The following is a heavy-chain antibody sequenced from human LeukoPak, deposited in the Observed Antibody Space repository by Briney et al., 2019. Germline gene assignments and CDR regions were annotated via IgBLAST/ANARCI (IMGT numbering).Heavy chain of an antibody. CDR2: MNPNSGDT. Sequence: GASVKVSCKASGYTFTSYDFNWVRQATGQRPEWMGRMNPNSGDTGYAQKFQDRVTMTRNTSISTAYMELSSLRSDDTAVYYCARVNNYDIWTSFDYWGQGTLVTVSS. CDR3: ARVNNYDIWTSFDY. CDR1: GYTFTSYD. D-gene: IGHD3-9*01. V-gene: IGHV1-8*01. J-gene: IGHJ4*02.